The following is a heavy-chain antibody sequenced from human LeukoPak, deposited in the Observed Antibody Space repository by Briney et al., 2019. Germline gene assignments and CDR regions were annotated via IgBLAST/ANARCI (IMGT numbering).Heavy chain of an antibody. V-gene: IGHV3-23*01. CDR3: AKGYDFWSGGIDY. Sequence: PGGSLRLSCAASGFTFSGYAMAWVRQAPGEGLEWVSAISGNSAGTYYADSVKGRFTISRDISKNTLYLQMNSLRAEDTAIYYCAKGYDFWSGGIDYWGQGTLVTVSS. CDR2: ISGNSAGT. J-gene: IGHJ4*02. CDR1: GFTFSGYA. D-gene: IGHD3-3*01.